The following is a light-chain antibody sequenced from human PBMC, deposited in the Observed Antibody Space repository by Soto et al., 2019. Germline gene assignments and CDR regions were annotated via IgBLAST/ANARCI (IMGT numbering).Light chain of an antibody. CDR3: QQRSNWPGT. CDR1: QSVSSY. Sequence: EIVMTQSPSTLSVSPGGRATLSCRASQSVSSYLAWYQQKPGQAPRLLIYDASNRATGIPARFSGSGSGTDFTLTISSLEPEDFEVYYCQQRSNWPGTFGQGTKVDIK. CDR2: DAS. J-gene: IGKJ1*01. V-gene: IGKV3-11*01.